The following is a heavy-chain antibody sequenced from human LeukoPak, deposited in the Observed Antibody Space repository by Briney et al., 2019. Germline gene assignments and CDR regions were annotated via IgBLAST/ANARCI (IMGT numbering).Heavy chain of an antibody. Sequence: GGSLRLSCAASGFTFSSYAMSWVRQAPGKGLEWVSAIHTSGDTCYADSVKGRFTISRDTSKNTLYLQINSLRVEDTAVYYCASGTIVGARGADNWGQGTLVTVSS. CDR1: GFTFSSYA. CDR3: ASGTIVGARGADN. D-gene: IGHD1-26*01. CDR2: IHTSGDT. V-gene: IGHV3-23*01. J-gene: IGHJ4*02.